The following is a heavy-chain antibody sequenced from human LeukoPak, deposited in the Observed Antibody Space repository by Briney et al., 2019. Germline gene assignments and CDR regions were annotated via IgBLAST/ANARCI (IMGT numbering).Heavy chain of an antibody. CDR3: ARDLFGELVPDY. CDR1: GFTLRSYD. J-gene: IGHJ4*02. CDR2: ISSSSSYI. D-gene: IGHD3-10*01. Sequence: GGSLRLPCAASGFTLRSYDMSWVRRAPGKGPEGVSSISSSSSYIYYADSVKGRFTISRDNAKNSLYLQMNSLRAEDTAVYYCARDLFGELVPDYWGQGTLVTVSS. V-gene: IGHV3-21*01.